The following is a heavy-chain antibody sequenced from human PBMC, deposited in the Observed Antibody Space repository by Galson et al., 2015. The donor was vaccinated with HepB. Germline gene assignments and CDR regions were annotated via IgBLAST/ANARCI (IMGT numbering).Heavy chain of an antibody. CDR3: ARLMEDVIVVPAAAPLYYYYYMDV. D-gene: IGHD2-2*01. Sequence: QSGAEVKKPGESLRISCKGFGYSFTSYWISWVRQMPGKGLEWLGRIDPSDSSTNYSPSFEGHATISSDRSISTAYLQWSSLKASDTAMYYCARLMEDVIVVPAAAPLYYYYYMDVWGKGTTVTVSS. CDR2: IDPSDSST. CDR1: GYSFTSYW. J-gene: IGHJ6*03. V-gene: IGHV5-10-1*01.